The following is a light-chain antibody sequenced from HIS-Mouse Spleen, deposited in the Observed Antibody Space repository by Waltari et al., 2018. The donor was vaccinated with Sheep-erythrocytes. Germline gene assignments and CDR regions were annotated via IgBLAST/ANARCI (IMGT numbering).Light chain of an antibody. V-gene: IGLV2-23*01. J-gene: IGLJ3*02. CDR3: CSYAGSSTPWV. CDR1: SSDVGSYNL. CDR2: EGS. Sequence: QSALTQPASVSGSPGQSITISCTGTSSDVGSYNLVPWYPQPPGKAPKLMIYEGSKRPSGVSNRFSGSKSGNTASLTISGLQAEDEADYYCCSYAGSSTPWVFGGGTKLTVL.